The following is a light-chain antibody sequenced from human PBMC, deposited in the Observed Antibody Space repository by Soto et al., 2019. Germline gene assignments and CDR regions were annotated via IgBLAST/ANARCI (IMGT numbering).Light chain of an antibody. V-gene: IGKV3-15*01. CDR2: AAS. CDR1: QSIGSN. Sequence: EIVMTQSPATLSVSPGERATLSCRASQSIGSNLAWYQQKPGQAPRLLISAASIRATDFPARFSGSGSGTEFTLTISGLQSDAFAVYFCQQYNNWPPWTFGHGTKVEIK. J-gene: IGKJ1*01. CDR3: QQYNNWPPWT.